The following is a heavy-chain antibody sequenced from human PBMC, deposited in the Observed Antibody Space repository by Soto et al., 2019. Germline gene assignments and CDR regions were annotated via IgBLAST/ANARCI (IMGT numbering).Heavy chain of an antibody. Sequence: PSETLSLTCTVSSGSISTYYWSWIRQPPGKGLEWIGYMYYSGSPSYNPSFKSRVSISMNTSKNQFSLKLSSVTAADTAVYYCARYFMVRGVMSAFDLWGQGTMVTVSS. J-gene: IGHJ3*01. CDR2: MYYSGSP. CDR3: ARYFMVRGVMSAFDL. CDR1: SGSISTYY. V-gene: IGHV4-59*12. D-gene: IGHD3-10*01.